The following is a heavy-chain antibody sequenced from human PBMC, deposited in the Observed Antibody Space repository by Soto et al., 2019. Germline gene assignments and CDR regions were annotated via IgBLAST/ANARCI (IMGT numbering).Heavy chain of an antibody. CDR1: GYTFTSYG. Sequence: ASVKVSCKASGYTFTSYGISWVRQAPGQGLEWMGWISPYNGNTNYAQKLQGRVTMTTDTSTSTAYMELRSLRSEDTAVYYCARGTSWIQLWLNYYYYMDVWGKGTTVTVSS. CDR2: ISPYNGNT. D-gene: IGHD5-18*01. V-gene: IGHV1-18*01. CDR3: ARGTSWIQLWLNYYYYMDV. J-gene: IGHJ6*03.